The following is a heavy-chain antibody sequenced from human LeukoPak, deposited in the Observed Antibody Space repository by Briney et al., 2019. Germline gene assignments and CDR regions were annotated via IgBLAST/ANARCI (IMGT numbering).Heavy chain of an antibody. V-gene: IGHV1-69*04. CDR3: ARGYCSSTSCSNWFDP. J-gene: IGHJ5*02. D-gene: IGHD2-2*01. CDR1: GGTFNSYA. CDR2: IIPILGIA. Sequence: SVKVSCKASGGTFNSYAISWVRQAPGQGLEWMGRIIPILGIANYAQKFQGRVTITADKSTSTAYMELSSLRSEDTAVYYCARGYCSSTSCSNWFDPWGQGTLVTVSS.